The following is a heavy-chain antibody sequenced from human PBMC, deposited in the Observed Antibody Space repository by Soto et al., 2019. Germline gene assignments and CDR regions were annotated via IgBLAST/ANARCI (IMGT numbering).Heavy chain of an antibody. CDR3: TRGRVSLDY. CDR1: GFTFADYA. J-gene: IGHJ4*02. V-gene: IGHV3-49*03. Sequence: PGGSLRLSCTASGFTFADYALNWFRQAPGKGLEWVAIIRSKDYGEAKDYAASVKGRFTISRDDSKNIAYLQMNSLKTEDTAVYYCTRGRVSLDYWGQGAQVTVSS. CDR2: IRSKDYGEAK.